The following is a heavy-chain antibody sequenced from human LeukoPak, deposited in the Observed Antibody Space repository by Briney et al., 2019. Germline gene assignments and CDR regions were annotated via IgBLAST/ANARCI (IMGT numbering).Heavy chain of an antibody. CDR1: GGSISSSSYY. CDR2: IYYSGST. Sequence: PSETLSLTCTVSGGSISSSSYYWGWIRQPPGKGLEWIGSIYYSGSTYYNPSLKSRVTISVDTSKNQFSLKLSSVTAADTAVYYCARPNYYGSGILLWGQGTLVTVSS. J-gene: IGHJ4*02. CDR3: ARPNYYGSGILL. V-gene: IGHV4-39*07. D-gene: IGHD3-10*01.